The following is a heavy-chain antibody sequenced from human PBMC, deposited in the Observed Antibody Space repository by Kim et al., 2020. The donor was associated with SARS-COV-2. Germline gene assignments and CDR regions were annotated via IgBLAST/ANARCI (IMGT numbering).Heavy chain of an antibody. Sequence: SETLSLTCTVSGGSITTYSYSWVWIRQPPGKGLEWIGNIYYRGNTYYNPSLKSRVTISGDTSKNQFSLSLSSVNAADTAVYYCASYYDYSGSEYFQHWGQGTLVSVSS. J-gene: IGHJ1*01. D-gene: IGHD3-22*01. CDR3: ASYYDYSGSEYFQH. V-gene: IGHV4-39*01. CDR1: GGSITTYSYS. CDR2: IYYRGNT.